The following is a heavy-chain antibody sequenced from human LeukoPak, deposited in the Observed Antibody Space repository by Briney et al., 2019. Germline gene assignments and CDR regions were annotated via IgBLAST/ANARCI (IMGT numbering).Heavy chain of an antibody. Sequence: SETLSLTCTVSGGPLSPYYWSWIRQPPGKGLEWIGYIYYSGSTSYNPSLKSRVTISVDTSKNQLSLKLSSVTAADTAVYYCAGHSADGYWGSFDYWGQGTLVTVSS. CDR3: AGHSADGYWGSFDY. J-gene: IGHJ4*02. CDR1: GGPLSPYY. D-gene: IGHD5-24*01. V-gene: IGHV4-59*08. CDR2: IYYSGST.